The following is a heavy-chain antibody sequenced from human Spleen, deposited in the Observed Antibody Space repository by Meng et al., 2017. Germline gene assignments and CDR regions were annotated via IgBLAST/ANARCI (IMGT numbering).Heavy chain of an antibody. D-gene: IGHD6-19*01. CDR1: GASISSTSYY. Sequence: QLQLQESGPGLVKPSETLSLTCTVSGASISSTSYYWGWIRQPPGKGLEWIGSIYYSGKTYYNPSLKSRVSVSKDTSKNQFSLKLSSVTAADTAVYYCVRSSGWVRTGFDPWGQGTLVTVSS. CDR3: VRSSGWVRTGFDP. V-gene: IGHV4-39*01. CDR2: IYYSGKT. J-gene: IGHJ5*02.